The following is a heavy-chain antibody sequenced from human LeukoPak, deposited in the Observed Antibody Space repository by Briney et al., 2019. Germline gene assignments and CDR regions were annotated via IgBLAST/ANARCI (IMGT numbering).Heavy chain of an antibody. CDR3: AREYSSSSGRSFDY. Sequence: GGSLRLSCGASGITFSSYSMNWVRQAPGKGLEWVSYISSGSNTIYYADSVKGRFTISRDNAKNSLYLQMNSLRAEDTAVYYCAREYSSSSGRSFDYWGQGTLVTVSS. CDR1: GITFSSYS. J-gene: IGHJ4*02. D-gene: IGHD6-6*01. CDR2: ISSGSNTI. V-gene: IGHV3-48*01.